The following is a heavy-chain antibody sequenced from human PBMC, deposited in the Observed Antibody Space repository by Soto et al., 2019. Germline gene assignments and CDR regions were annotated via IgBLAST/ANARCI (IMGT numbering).Heavy chain of an antibody. CDR2: INAGNGNT. J-gene: IGHJ4*02. CDR3: ARDDGYSGYEGVDY. CDR1: GYTFTSYA. V-gene: IGHV1-3*01. Sequence: QVQLVQSGAEVKKPGASVKVSCKASGYTFTSYAMHWVRQAPGQRLEWMGWINAGNGNTKYSQKFQGRVTITRDTAARTAYMELSSLRSEDTAVYYCARDDGYSGYEGVDYWGQGTLVTVSS. D-gene: IGHD5-12*01.